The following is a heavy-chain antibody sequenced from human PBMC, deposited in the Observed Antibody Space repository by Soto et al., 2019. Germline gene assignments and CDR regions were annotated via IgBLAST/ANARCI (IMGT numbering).Heavy chain of an antibody. CDR3: ARSTNGYRQLVPFDY. CDR2: ISSRTDTK. J-gene: IGHJ4*02. V-gene: IGHV3-48*03. D-gene: IGHD2-8*01. CDR1: GFSFVEYD. Sequence: GGSLRLSCVFSGFSFVEYDMNWVRQAPGKGLEWVSYISSRTDTKYYADSVRGRFSISRDDAGNSLFLQMTSLRPEDTAIYYCARSTNGYRQLVPFDYWGQGVQVTVSS.